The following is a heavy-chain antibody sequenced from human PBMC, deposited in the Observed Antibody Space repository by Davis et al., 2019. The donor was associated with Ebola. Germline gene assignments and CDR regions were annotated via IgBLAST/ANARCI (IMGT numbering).Heavy chain of an antibody. CDR1: GFTFSSYA. J-gene: IGHJ3*02. Sequence: GESLKISCAASGFTFSSYAMSWVRQAPGKGLEWVSAISGGGGSTYYADSVKGRFTISRDNSKNTLYLQMNSLRAEDTAVYYCARDVHYDSSGYYHDAFDIWGQGTMVTVSS. V-gene: IGHV3-23*01. CDR3: ARDVHYDSSGYYHDAFDI. CDR2: ISGGGGST. D-gene: IGHD3-22*01.